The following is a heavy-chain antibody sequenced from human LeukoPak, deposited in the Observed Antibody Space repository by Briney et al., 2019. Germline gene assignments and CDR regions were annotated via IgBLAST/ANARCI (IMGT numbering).Heavy chain of an antibody. CDR3: AKDSSAYYYLSNYFDY. D-gene: IGHD3-22*01. V-gene: IGHV3-23*01. CDR2: ISGSGGST. J-gene: IGHJ4*02. CDR1: GFTFSNYG. Sequence: GGSLRLSCAASGFTFSNYGMSWVRQAPGKGLEWVSGISGSGGSTYYANSVKGRFTISRDNSRNTLYLQMNSLRAEDTAVYYCAKDSSAYYYLSNYFDYWGQGTLVTVSS.